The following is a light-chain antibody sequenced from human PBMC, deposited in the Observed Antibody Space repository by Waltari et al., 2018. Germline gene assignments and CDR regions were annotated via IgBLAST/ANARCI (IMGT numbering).Light chain of an antibody. Sequence: EIVITQPPGPLSMSPGERPPHPCRAIQSLDSNVAWYQQKPGQAPRLLIYDASTRAAGVPSRLSGSGSGTEFTLTISGLQSEDFAVYYCQQYNNWTPWTFGQGTKVENK. V-gene: IGKV3-15*01. CDR2: DAS. CDR3: QQYNNWTPWT. CDR1: QSLDSN. J-gene: IGKJ1*01.